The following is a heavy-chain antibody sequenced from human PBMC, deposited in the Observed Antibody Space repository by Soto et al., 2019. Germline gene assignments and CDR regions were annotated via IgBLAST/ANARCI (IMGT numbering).Heavy chain of an antibody. V-gene: IGHV3-21*01. CDR3: ARDRENMITFGGVIVDAFDI. Sequence: EVQLVESGGGLVKPGGSLRLSCAASGFTFSSYSMNWVRQAPGKGLEWVSSISSSSSYIYYADSVKGRFTISRDNAKNSLYLQMTSLRAEDTAVYYCARDRENMITFGGVIVDAFDIWGQGTMVTVSS. CDR1: GFTFSSYS. D-gene: IGHD3-16*02. J-gene: IGHJ3*02. CDR2: ISSSSSYI.